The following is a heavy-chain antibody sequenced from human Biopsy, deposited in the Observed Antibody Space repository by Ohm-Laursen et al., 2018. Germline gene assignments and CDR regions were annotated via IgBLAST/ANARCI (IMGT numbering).Heavy chain of an antibody. CDR3: ARDSLVGGLS. CDR1: GFRVTDFF. Sequence: SLRLSCAASGFRVTDFFMTWVRQAPGKGLEWVANINQGGSENYYVESVKGRFTISRDNAKNSLYLQMNSLRAEDTAVYYCARDSLVGGLSWGQGTLVTVSS. J-gene: IGHJ5*02. CDR2: INQGGSEN. V-gene: IGHV3-7*01. D-gene: IGHD2-8*02.